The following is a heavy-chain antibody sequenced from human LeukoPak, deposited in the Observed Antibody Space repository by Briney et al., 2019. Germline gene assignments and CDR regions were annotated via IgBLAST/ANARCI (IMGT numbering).Heavy chain of an antibody. Sequence: EAGGSLRLSCAASGFTFSSYAMSWVRQAPGKGLEWVSAISGSGGSTYYADSVKGRFTISRDNSKNTLYLQMNSLRAGDMAVYYCAKAPLGGAFDIWGQGTMVTVSS. CDR1: GFTFSSYA. J-gene: IGHJ3*02. CDR3: AKAPLGGAFDI. CDR2: ISGSGGST. D-gene: IGHD3-16*01. V-gene: IGHV3-23*01.